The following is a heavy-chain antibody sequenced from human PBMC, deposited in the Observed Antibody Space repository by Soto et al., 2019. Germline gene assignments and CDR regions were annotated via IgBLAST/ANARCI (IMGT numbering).Heavy chain of an antibody. V-gene: IGHV3-21*01. D-gene: IGHD3-22*01. J-gene: IGHJ3*02. Sequence: PGGSLRLSCAASGFTFSSYSMNWVRQAPGKGLEWVSSISSSSSYIYYADSVKGRFTISRDNAKNPLYLQMNSLRAEDTAVYYCARDLGYYDSSGYYPHAFDIWGQGTMVTVSS. CDR2: ISSSSSYI. CDR3: ARDLGYYDSSGYYPHAFDI. CDR1: GFTFSSYS.